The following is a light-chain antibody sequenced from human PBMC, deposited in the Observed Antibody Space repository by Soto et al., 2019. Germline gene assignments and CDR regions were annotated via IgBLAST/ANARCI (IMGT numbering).Light chain of an antibody. CDR3: QQYGSSPPRT. V-gene: IGKV3-20*01. CDR1: QSVSNDF. J-gene: IGKJ1*01. Sequence: EIVLTQSPGILSLSPGERATLSCRASQSVSNDFLAWYQQKPGQAPRHLIYGASTRATDVPDRFSGSGSGADFTLTISRLEPEDFAVYYCQQYGSSPPRTFGQGTKLDIK. CDR2: GAS.